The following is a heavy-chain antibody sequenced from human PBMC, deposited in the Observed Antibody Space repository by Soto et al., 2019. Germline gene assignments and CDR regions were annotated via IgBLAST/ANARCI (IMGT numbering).Heavy chain of an antibody. CDR1: GFTLSDHY. CDR3: AREPQLTSVTVFDY. J-gene: IGHJ4*02. D-gene: IGHD4-17*01. CDR2: TRNKANGYTT. V-gene: IGHV3-72*01. Sequence: EVQLVESGGGLDQPGGSLRLSCAPSGFTLSDHYMDWVRQAPGKGLEWVGRTRNKANGYTTEYAASVKGRFTISRDDSKKSLYLQMNSLITEDTAVYYCAREPQLTSVTVFDYWGQGTPVTVSS.